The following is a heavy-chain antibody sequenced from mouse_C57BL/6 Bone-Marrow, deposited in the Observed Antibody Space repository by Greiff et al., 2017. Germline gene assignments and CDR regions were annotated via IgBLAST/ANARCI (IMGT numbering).Heavy chain of an antibody. CDR1: GFTFSSYA. CDR2: ISDGGSYT. J-gene: IGHJ4*01. CDR3: ARQGYYYYAMDY. Sequence: EVKVVESGGGLVKPGGSLKLSCAASGFTFSSYAMSWVRQTPEKRLEWVATISDGGSYTYYPDNVKGRFTISRDNAKNNLYLQMSHLKSEDTAMYYCARQGYYYYAMDYWGQGTSVTVSS. V-gene: IGHV5-4*03. D-gene: IGHD3-1*01.